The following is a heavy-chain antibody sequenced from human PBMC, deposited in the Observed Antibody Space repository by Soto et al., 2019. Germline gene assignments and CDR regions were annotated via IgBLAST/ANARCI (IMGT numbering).Heavy chain of an antibody. CDR3: TTTYCYGSGSYLFGP. CDR2: IKSKTDGGTT. Sequence: GGSLRLSCAASGFTFSNAWMSWVRQAPGKGLEWVGRIKSKTDGGTTDYAAPVKGRFTISRDDSKNTLYLQMNSLKTEDTALYYCTTTYCYGSGSYLFGPWGQGTLVTVSS. V-gene: IGHV3-15*01. CDR1: GFTFSNAW. D-gene: IGHD3-10*01. J-gene: IGHJ5*02.